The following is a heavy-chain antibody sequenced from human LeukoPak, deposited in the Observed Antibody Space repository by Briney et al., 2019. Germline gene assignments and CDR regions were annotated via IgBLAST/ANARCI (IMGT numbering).Heavy chain of an antibody. CDR3: ARDSSSWSYWYFDL. Sequence: PSETLSLTCAVSGGSISSSNWWSWVRQPPGKGLEWIGEIYHSGSTNYNPSLKSRVTISVDKSKSQFSLKLSSVTAADTAVYYCARDSSSWSYWYFDLWGRGTLVTVSS. CDR1: GGSISSSNW. J-gene: IGHJ2*01. V-gene: IGHV4-4*02. D-gene: IGHD6-13*01. CDR2: IYHSGST.